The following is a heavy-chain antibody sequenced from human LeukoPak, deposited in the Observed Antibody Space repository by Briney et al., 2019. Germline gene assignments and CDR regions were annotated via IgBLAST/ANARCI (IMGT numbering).Heavy chain of an antibody. CDR3: AGSSGYRIDY. D-gene: IGHD3-22*01. J-gene: IGHJ4*02. V-gene: IGHV4-30-2*01. Sequence: SQTLSLTCAVSGGSISSGGYSWSWIRQPPGKGLEWIGYIYHSGSTYYNPSLKSRVTISVDRSKNQFSLKLSSVTAADTAVYYCAGSSGYRIDYWGRGTLVTVSS. CDR1: GGSISSGGYS. CDR2: IYHSGST.